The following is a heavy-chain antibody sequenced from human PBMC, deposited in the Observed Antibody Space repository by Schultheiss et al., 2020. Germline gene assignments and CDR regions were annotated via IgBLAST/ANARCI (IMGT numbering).Heavy chain of an antibody. D-gene: IGHD6-19*01. J-gene: IGHJ4*02. V-gene: IGHV3-30*04. Sequence: GGSLRLSCAASGFTFSSYAMHWVRQAPGKGLEWVAVISYDGSNKYYADSVKGRFTISRDNSKNTLYLQMNSLRAEDTAVYYCARGGGWSPNDYWGQGTLVTVSS. CDR2: ISYDGSNK. CDR3: ARGGGWSPNDY. CDR1: GFTFSSYA.